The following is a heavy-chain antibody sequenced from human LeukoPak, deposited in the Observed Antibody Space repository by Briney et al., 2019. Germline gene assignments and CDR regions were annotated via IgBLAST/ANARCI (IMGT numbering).Heavy chain of an antibody. CDR1: GFTFSSNY. CDR2: IYSGGST. J-gene: IGHJ6*02. Sequence: GGSLRLSCAASGFTFSSNYMSWVRQATGKGLEWVSVIYSGGSTYYADSVKGRFTISRDNSKNTLYLQMDSLRAEDTAMYYCARDYTNSYYYGMDVWGQGTTVTVSS. V-gene: IGHV3-53*01. CDR3: ARDYTNSYYYGMDV. D-gene: IGHD4-11*01.